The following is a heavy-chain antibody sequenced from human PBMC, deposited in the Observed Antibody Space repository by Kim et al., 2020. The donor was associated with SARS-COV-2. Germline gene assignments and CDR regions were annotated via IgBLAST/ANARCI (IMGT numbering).Heavy chain of an antibody. CDR1: GFTLSNYW. D-gene: IGHD3-9*01. J-gene: IGHJ4*02. V-gene: IGHV3-74*01. CDR2: INSDGSST. CDR3: ARAMASTVTGLDW. Sequence: GGSLRLSCGVSGFTLSNYWMHWVRQAPGKGLVWVSRINSDGSSTSHADSVKDRFTISRDNAKNTVYLQMNSLRVEDTAVYYCARAMASTVTGLDWGGQGT.